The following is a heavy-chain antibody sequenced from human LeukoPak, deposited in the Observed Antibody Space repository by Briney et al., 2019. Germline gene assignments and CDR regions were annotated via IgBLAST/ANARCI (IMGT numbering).Heavy chain of an antibody. CDR2: INPDSGGT. CDR1: GYTFTGYY. CDR3: ARGPVAGTRRWFDP. D-gene: IGHD6-19*01. Sequence: ASVKVSCKASGYTFTGYYMHWVRQAPGQGLEWMGWINPDSGGTNYAQKFQGRVTMNRDTSISTAYMELSRLRSDDTAVYYCARGPVAGTRRWFDPWGQGTLVTVSS. J-gene: IGHJ5*02. V-gene: IGHV1-2*02.